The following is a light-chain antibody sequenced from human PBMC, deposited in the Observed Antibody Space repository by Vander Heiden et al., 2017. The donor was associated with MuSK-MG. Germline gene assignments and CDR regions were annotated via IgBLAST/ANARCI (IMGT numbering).Light chain of an antibody. J-gene: IGKJ4*01. CDR2: DEA. Sequence: EVVLTQSPATLSLSPGERATLSCRASQSVSSYLAGDQQKPGQAPRLLIYDEANRATGITDRVSGSGSGTDFTRTISSLETEDFAVEDGAQRIRLFGGGTKVEIK. CDR1: QSVSSY. V-gene: IGKV3-11*01. CDR3: AQRIRL.